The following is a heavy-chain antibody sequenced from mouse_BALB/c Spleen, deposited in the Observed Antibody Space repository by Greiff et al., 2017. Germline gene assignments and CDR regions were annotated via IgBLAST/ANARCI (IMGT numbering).Heavy chain of an antibody. D-gene: IGHD3-2*01. J-gene: IGHJ3*01. Sequence: VQLKESGPELVKPGASVKVSCKASGYSFTDYNMYWVKQSHGKSLEWIGYIDPYNGGTSYNQKFKGKATLTVDKSSSTAFMHLNSLTSEDSAVYYCERSDSSGYPWFAYWGQGTLVTVSA. CDR2: IDPYNGGT. V-gene: IGHV1S135*01. CDR3: ERSDSSGYPWFAY. CDR1: GYSFTDYN.